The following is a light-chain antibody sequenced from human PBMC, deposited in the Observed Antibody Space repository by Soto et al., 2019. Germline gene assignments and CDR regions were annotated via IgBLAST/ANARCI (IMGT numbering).Light chain of an antibody. V-gene: IGKV3-20*01. Sequence: EIVLTQSPGTLSLSPGERATLSCRASQSVSSSYLAWYQQKPGQAPRLLIYGASSRATGIPDRFSGSGSGTDFTLTISRLDPEDFAVYYCQQYGSPLFTFGPGTKVDIK. CDR3: QQYGSPLFT. CDR2: GAS. J-gene: IGKJ3*01. CDR1: QSVSSSY.